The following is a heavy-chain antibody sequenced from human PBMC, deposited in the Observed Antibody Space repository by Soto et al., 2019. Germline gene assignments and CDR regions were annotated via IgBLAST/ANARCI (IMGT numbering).Heavy chain of an antibody. Sequence: EVQLVESGGGLVQPGGSLRLYCVGSGFMFDSFAMNWVRQAPGKGLEWVAYINGGSDSIYYAESVKGRFTISRDNARNSLSLQMNSLRAEDTAVYYCARDQGYYDSSVYYYAGDIGYWGQGTLVTVSS. CDR1: GFMFDSFA. D-gene: IGHD3-22*01. CDR3: ARDQGYYDSSVYYYAGDIGY. V-gene: IGHV3-48*01. CDR2: INGGSDSI. J-gene: IGHJ4*02.